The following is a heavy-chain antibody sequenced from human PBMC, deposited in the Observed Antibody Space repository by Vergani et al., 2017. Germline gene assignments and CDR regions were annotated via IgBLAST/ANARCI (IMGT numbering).Heavy chain of an antibody. V-gene: IGHV4-39*01. CDR3: ARQRGNWNYGHHDY. D-gene: IGHD1-7*01. Sequence: QLQLQESGPGLVKPSETLSLTCTVSGGSISSSSYYWGWIRQPPGKGLEWIGSSYYSGSTYYNPSLKSRVTISVDTSKNQFSLKLSSVTAADTAVYYCARQRGNWNYGHHDYWGQGTLVTVSS. CDR1: GGSISSSSYY. J-gene: IGHJ4*02. CDR2: SYYSGST.